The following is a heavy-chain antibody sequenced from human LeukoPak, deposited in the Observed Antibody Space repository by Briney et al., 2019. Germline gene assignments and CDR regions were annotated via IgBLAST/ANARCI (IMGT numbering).Heavy chain of an antibody. V-gene: IGHV4-39*01. J-gene: IGHJ4*02. CDR1: GDSTSSSSYY. Sequence: PSETLSLTCTVSGDSTSSSSYYWGWIRQPPGKGLEWIGSIYFSGSTYYNPSLKSRVTISDDTSKNQFSLKLTSVTAADTAVYYCARIVGATDYFDHCGQGTLVTVSS. D-gene: IGHD1-26*01. CDR3: ARIVGATDYFDH. CDR2: IYFSGST.